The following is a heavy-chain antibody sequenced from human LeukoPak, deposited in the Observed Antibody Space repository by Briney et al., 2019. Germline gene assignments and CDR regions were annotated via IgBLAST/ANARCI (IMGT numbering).Heavy chain of an antibody. V-gene: IGHV1-2*02. CDR1: GYTFSDYY. CDR2: INPKSGGT. D-gene: IGHD3-10*01. J-gene: IGHJ3*02. Sequence: GASVKVSCKASGYTFSDYYMHWVRQAPGQGLEWMGWINPKSGGTNYAQKFQGRVTMTRDTSISTAYMELSSVKSDDTANCYCARMYYYGSGSYFDDAFDIWGQGTMVTVSS. CDR3: ARMYYYGSGSYFDDAFDI.